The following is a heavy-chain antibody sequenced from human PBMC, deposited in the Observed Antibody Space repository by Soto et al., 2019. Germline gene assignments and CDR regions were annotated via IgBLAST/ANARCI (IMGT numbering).Heavy chain of an antibody. CDR1: GFIFSSYA. V-gene: IGHV3-23*01. CDR3: AKRGAGHYFDY. CDR2: ISGSGGST. Sequence: GVLKISCAASGFIFSSYAMSWVRQAPGKGLEWVSVISGSGGSTYYADSVKGRFTISRDNSKNTLYLQMNILRAEDTAVYYCAKRGAGHYFDYWGQGTQVTSPQ. J-gene: IGHJ4*02. D-gene: IGHD6-19*01.